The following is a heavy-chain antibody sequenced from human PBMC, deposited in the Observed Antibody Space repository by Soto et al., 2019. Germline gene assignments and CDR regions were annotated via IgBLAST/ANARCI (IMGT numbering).Heavy chain of an antibody. CDR3: ARDGCSGGSCYWDY. D-gene: IGHD2-15*01. CDR1: GFTFSSYS. CDR2: ITSSSSTI. Sequence: EVQLVESGGGLVQPGGSLRLSCAASGFTFSSYSMNWVRQAPGKGLEWVSYITSSSSTIYYADSVKGRFTISRDNAKNSLYLQMNSLRDEDTAVFYCARDGCSGGSCYWDYWGQGTLVTVSS. V-gene: IGHV3-48*02. J-gene: IGHJ4*02.